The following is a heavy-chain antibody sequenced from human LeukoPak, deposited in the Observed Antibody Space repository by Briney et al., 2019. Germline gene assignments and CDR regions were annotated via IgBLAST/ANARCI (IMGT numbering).Heavy chain of an antibody. CDR1: GFTFSSYW. V-gene: IGHV3-7*01. J-gene: IGHJ4*02. CDR2: IKQDGSEK. CDR3: ASLDSSGYYPSWY. Sequence: PGGSLRLSCAASGFTFSSYWMSWVRQAPGKGLEWVANIKQDGSEKYYVDSVKGRFTISRDNAKNSLYLQMNSLRAEDTAVYYCASLDSSGYYPSWYWGQGTLVTVSS. D-gene: IGHD3-22*01.